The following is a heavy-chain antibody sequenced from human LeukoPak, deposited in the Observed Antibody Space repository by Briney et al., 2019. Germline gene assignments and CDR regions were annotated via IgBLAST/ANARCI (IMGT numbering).Heavy chain of an antibody. Sequence: GESLKISCKGSGYSFTNYWVGWVRQMPGKGLGWMGIIYPGDSDTRYSPSLQGQVTISADKSISTAYLQWSSLRASDTAKYYCATHISSTTYYSGMDVWGQGTTVTVSS. CDR1: GYSFTNYW. D-gene: IGHD6-13*01. J-gene: IGHJ6*02. CDR2: IYPGDSDT. CDR3: ATHISSTTYYSGMDV. V-gene: IGHV5-51*01.